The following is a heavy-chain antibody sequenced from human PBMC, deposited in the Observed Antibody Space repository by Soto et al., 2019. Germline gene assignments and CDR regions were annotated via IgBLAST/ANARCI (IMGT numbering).Heavy chain of an antibody. Sequence: PGGSLRLSCAASGFTFSNAWMSWVRQAPGKGLEWVGRIKSKTDGGTTDYAAPVKGRFTISRDDSKNTLYLQMNSLKTEDTAVYYAYSGYDYKYYYYMDVWGKGTTVTVSS. J-gene: IGHJ6*03. D-gene: IGHD5-12*01. V-gene: IGHV3-15*01. CDR2: IKSKTDGGTT. CDR1: GFTFSNAW. CDR3: YSGYDYKYYYYMDV.